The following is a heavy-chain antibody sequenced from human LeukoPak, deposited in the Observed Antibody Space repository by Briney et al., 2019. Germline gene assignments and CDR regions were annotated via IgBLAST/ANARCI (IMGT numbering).Heavy chain of an antibody. V-gene: IGHV4-34*01. CDR3: ARIRRIQLWSSQYYFDY. Sequence: SETLSLTCAVYGGSFSGYYWSWIRQPPGKGLEWIGEINHSGSTNYNPSLKSRVTISVDTSKNQFSLKLSSVTAADTAVYYCARIRRIQLWSSQYYFDYWGQGTLVTVSS. J-gene: IGHJ4*02. D-gene: IGHD5-18*01. CDR1: GGSFSGYY. CDR2: INHSGST.